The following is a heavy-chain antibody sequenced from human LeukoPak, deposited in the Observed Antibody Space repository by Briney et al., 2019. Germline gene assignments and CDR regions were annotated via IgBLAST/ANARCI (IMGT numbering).Heavy chain of an antibody. D-gene: IGHD3-3*01. CDR1: GFTFSSYA. CDR2: ISGSGGST. V-gene: IGHV3-23*01. J-gene: IGHJ3*02. Sequence: GGSLRLSCAASGFTFSSYAMSWVRQAPGKGLEWVSAISGSGGSTYYADSVKGRFTISRDNAKNSLYLQMNSLRAEDTAVYYCASTILGVVISAFDIWGQGTMVTVSS. CDR3: ASTILGVVISAFDI.